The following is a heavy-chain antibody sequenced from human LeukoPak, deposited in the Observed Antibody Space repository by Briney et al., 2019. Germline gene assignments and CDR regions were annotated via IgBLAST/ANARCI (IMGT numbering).Heavy chain of an antibody. CDR1: GFTFSSYA. Sequence: GGSPRLSCVASGFTFSSYAMHWVRQAPGKGLEWVAVISYDGSNKYYADSVKGRFTISRDNSKNTLYLQMNSLRAEDTAVYYCARDPISDSSSWYTPWFDPWGQGTLVTVSS. CDR2: ISYDGSNK. CDR3: ARDPISDSSSWYTPWFDP. V-gene: IGHV3-30*04. J-gene: IGHJ5*02. D-gene: IGHD6-13*01.